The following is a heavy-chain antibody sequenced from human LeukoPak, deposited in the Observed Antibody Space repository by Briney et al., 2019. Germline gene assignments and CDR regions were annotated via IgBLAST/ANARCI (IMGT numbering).Heavy chain of an antibody. CDR1: GFSFTDYY. D-gene: IGHD3-22*01. J-gene: IGHJ4*02. CDR2: SRDKGHKYST. CDR3: ARATYYFNSNGFYRYYSDY. Sequence: QPGGSLRLSCAASGFSFTDYYLDWVRQAPGKALEWVGRSRDKGHKYSTEYAASVKGRFTISRDDSTNSLHLQMNSLKTEDTAMYYCARATYYFNSNGFYRYYSDYWGQGILVTVSS. V-gene: IGHV3-72*01.